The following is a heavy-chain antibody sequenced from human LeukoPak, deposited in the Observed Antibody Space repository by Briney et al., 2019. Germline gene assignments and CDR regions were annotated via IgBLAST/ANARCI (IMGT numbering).Heavy chain of an antibody. J-gene: IGHJ4*02. CDR1: GFTVSNNY. CDR2: IYSGGST. Sequence: GGSLRLSCAASGFTVSNNYMSWVRQAPGKGLEWVSVIYSGGSTYYADSVKGRFTISRENSKNTLYLQMNSLRAEDTAVYYCARGYRYSSGWYYFDYWGQGTLVTVSS. CDR3: ARGYRYSSGWYYFDY. V-gene: IGHV3-53*01. D-gene: IGHD6-19*01.